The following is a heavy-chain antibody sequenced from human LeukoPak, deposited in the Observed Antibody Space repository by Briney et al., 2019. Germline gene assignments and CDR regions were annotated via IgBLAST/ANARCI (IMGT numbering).Heavy chain of an antibody. Sequence: GGSLRLSCAASGFTFSSTHAMTWVRQAPGKGLEWVSAISGSSGTTYYAGSVKGRFTISRDSSKNTLYLQMNTLRVEDTAVYHCARTISNSYGVSDYWGQGTLVTVSS. D-gene: IGHD5-18*01. CDR3: ARTISNSYGVSDY. J-gene: IGHJ4*02. CDR2: ISGSSGTT. V-gene: IGHV3-23*01. CDR1: GFTFSSTHA.